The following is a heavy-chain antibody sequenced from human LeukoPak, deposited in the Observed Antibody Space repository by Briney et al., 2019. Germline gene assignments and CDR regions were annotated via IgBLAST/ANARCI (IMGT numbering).Heavy chain of an antibody. V-gene: IGHV5-51*01. J-gene: IGHJ6*02. CDR1: GYSFTDYW. CDR3: ARHGLEGCRGGMCYRSFYYYGMDV. CDR2: IFPGDFEL. D-gene: IGHD2-15*01. Sequence: GESLKISRKGSGYSFTDYWIGWVRQMPGKGLEWMGIIFPGDFELKYSPSFQGQVIISVDKSIDTAYLQWSSLQASDTAMYYCARHGLEGCRGGMCYRSFYYYGMDVWGQGTTVTVSS.